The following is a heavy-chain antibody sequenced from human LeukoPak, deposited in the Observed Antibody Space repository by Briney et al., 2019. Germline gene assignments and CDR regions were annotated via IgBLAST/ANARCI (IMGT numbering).Heavy chain of an antibody. J-gene: IGHJ5*02. Sequence: SETLSLTCTVSGYSISSGYHWGWIRQPPGKGLEWIGSNSGSTYYNPSLQSRVTLSVDTSKNQFSLKLSSVTAADTAVYYCARDFDSSGWYGGTTDWFDPWGQGTLVTVSS. CDR1: GYSISSGYH. CDR3: ARDFDSSGWYGGTTDWFDP. CDR2: NSGST. V-gene: IGHV4-38-2*02. D-gene: IGHD6-19*01.